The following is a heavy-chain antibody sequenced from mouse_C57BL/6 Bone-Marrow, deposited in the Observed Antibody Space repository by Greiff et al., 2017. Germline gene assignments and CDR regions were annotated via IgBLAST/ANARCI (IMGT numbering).Heavy chain of an antibody. CDR3: ARSGTTVGADY. J-gene: IGHJ2*01. Sequence: VQLQQSGAELVRPGTSVKVSCKASGYAFTNYLIEWVKQRPGQGLEWIGVINPGSGGTNYNEKFKGKATLTADKSSSTAYMQLSSLTSEDAAVYFCARSGTTVGADYWGQGTTLTVSS. D-gene: IGHD1-1*01. CDR1: GYAFTNYL. V-gene: IGHV1-54*01. CDR2: INPGSGGT.